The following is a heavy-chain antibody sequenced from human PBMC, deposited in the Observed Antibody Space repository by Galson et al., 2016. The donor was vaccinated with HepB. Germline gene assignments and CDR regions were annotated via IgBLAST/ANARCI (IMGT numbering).Heavy chain of an antibody. V-gene: IGHV3-66*02. D-gene: IGHD6-19*01. CDR2: IYSGGST. CDR1: GFTVSTDY. CDR3: TRDGWTSNWFGY. Sequence: SLRLSCAGSGFTVSTDYMSWVRQAPGKGLEWVSIIYSGGSTYYADSVKGRFSIYRDNSKNTLYLQMDSLRVEDTAVYYCTRDGWTSNWFGYWGQGTLVTVSS. J-gene: IGHJ5*01.